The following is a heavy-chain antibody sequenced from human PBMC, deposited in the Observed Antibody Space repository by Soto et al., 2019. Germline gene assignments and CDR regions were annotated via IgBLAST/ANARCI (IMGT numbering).Heavy chain of an antibody. Sequence: PSETLSLTCTVSGGSISSSSYYWGWIRQPPGKGLEWIGSIYYSGSTYYNPSLKSRVTISVDTSKNQFSLKLSSVTAADTAVYYCARLGVYYYDSSGYYDYWGQGTLVTVSS. V-gene: IGHV4-39*01. CDR1: GGSISSSSYY. CDR2: IYYSGST. CDR3: ARLGVYYYDSSGYYDY. D-gene: IGHD3-22*01. J-gene: IGHJ4*02.